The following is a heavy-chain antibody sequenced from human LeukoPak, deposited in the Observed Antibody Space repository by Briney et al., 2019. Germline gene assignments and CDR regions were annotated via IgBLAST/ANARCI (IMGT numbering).Heavy chain of an antibody. CDR1: GYNFIDYW. D-gene: IGHD2-2*01. V-gene: IGHV5-51*01. Sequence: GESLKISCKGSGYNFIDYWIGWVRQLPGKGLEWMALMYPGDSDTRYSPSFQGQVTISADMSTGTAYLHWSSLKASDTAMYYCARPTGTSRNAFDIWGQGTMVTVSS. CDR2: MYPGDSDT. CDR3: ARPTGTSRNAFDI. J-gene: IGHJ3*02.